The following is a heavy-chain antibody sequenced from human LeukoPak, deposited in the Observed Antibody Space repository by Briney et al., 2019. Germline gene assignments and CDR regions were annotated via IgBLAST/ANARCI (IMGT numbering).Heavy chain of an antibody. D-gene: IGHD3-3*01. V-gene: IGHV4-34*01. J-gene: IGHJ4*02. Sequence: PSETLSLTCAVYGGSFSSYYWSWIRQPPGKGLEWIGEINHSGSTNYNPSLKSRVTISVDTSKNQFSLKLSSVTAADTAVYYCASARRFWSGYHLFDYWGQGTLVTVSS. CDR2: INHSGST. CDR3: ASARRFWSGYHLFDY. CDR1: GGSFSSYY.